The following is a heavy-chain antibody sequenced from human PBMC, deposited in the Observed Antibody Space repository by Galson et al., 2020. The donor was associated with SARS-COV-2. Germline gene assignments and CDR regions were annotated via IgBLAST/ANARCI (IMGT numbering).Heavy chain of an antibody. V-gene: IGHV4-59*01. J-gene: IGHJ4*02. CDR2: IYYSGST. CDR3: ARAAQTYYEFWSGYYNAPHFDY. Sequence: SETLSLTCTVSGGSISSYYWSWIRQPPGKGLEWIGYIYYSGSTNYNPSLKSRVTISVDTSKNQFSLTLSSVTAADTAVYYCARAAQTYYEFWSGYYNAPHFDYWGQGTLVTVSS. CDR1: GGSISSYY. D-gene: IGHD3-3*01.